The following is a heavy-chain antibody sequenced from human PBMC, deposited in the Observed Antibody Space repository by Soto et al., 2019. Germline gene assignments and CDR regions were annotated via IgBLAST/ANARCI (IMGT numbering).Heavy chain of an antibody. V-gene: IGHV4-59*08. CDR3: ARHVPYCSDSSHCAYGLDV. J-gene: IGHJ6*02. CDR2: IYYSGTT. Sequence: QVQLQESGPGLVRPSETLSLICTVSGGSISSYYWSWIRQPPRKGLEWIGYIYYSGTTRYNPSLKRRVNISVDTSKHQFSLKLSSLTAADTAVYHCARHVPYCSDSSHCAYGLDVWGQGTTVTVSS. D-gene: IGHD2-15*01. CDR1: GGSISSYY.